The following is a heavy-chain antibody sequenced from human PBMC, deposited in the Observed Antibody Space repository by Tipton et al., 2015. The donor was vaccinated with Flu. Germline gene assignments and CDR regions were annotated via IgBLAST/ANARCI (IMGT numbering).Heavy chain of an antibody. V-gene: IGHV3-53*01. D-gene: IGHD4-11*01. CDR1: GITVSSNS. Sequence: SLRLSCAASGITVSSNSMLWVRQAPGKGLEWVSLIYSAGSTFYADSVKGRFTISRDNSKNILYLQLNSLSADDTAVYYCARAMTAVYYYGMDVWGQGTTVTVSS. CDR3: ARAMTAVYYYGMDV. J-gene: IGHJ6*02. CDR2: IYSAGST.